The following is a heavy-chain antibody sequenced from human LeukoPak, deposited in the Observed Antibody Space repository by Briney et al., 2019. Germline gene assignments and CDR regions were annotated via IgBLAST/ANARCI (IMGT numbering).Heavy chain of an antibody. CDR1: GGSISSYY. J-gene: IGHJ6*03. Sequence: PSETLSLTCTVSGGSISSYYWSWIRQPPGKGLEWIGYIYYSGSTNYNPSLKSRVTISVDTSKNQFSLKLSSVTAADTAVYYCANSVAEGYYYYMDVWGKGTTVTVSS. D-gene: IGHD2-15*01. CDR3: ANSVAEGYYYYMDV. CDR2: IYYSGST. V-gene: IGHV4-59*01.